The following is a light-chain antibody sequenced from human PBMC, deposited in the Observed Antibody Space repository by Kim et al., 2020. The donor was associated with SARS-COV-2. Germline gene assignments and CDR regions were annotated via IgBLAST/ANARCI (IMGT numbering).Light chain of an antibody. CDR1: SLRSYY. Sequence: SSELTQDPVVSVALGQTVRITCQGDSLRSYYATWYQQKPGQAPLLVIYGKNNRPSGIPDRFFGSSSGSTASLTITGAQAEDEADYYCNSRDNSDNHVLFG. V-gene: IGLV3-19*01. J-gene: IGLJ1*01. CDR3: NSRDNSDNHVL. CDR2: GKN.